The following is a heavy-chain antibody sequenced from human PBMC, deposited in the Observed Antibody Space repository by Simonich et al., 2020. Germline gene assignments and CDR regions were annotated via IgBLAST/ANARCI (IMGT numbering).Heavy chain of an antibody. Sequence: EVQLVESGGGLVKPGGSLRLSCAASGFTFSSYSMNWVRQAPGRVRVGCSSSSSSSSYIYNADSVKGRFTSSRDNAKNSLYLQMNSLRAEDTAVYYCARDRGTGVPMDYWGQGTLVTVSS. CDR1: GFTFSSYS. CDR3: ARDRGTGVPMDY. D-gene: IGHD7-27*01. V-gene: IGHV3-21*01. J-gene: IGHJ4*02. CDR2: SSSSSSYI.